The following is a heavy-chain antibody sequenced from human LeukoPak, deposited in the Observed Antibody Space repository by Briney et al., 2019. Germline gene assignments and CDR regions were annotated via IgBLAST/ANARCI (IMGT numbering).Heavy chain of an antibody. CDR2: IYYSGST. Sequence: SETLSLTCTVSGGSISSSSYYWGWIRQPPGKGLEWIGSIYYSGSTYYNPSLKSRVTISVDTSKNQFSLKLSSVTAADTAVYYCARQALYGSSSDPDYWGQGTLVTVSS. CDR1: GGSISSSSYY. CDR3: ARQALYGSSSDPDY. D-gene: IGHD6-6*01. V-gene: IGHV4-39*01. J-gene: IGHJ4*02.